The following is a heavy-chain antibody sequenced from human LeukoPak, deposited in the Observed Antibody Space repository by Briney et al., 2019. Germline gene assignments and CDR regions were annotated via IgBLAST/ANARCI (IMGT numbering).Heavy chain of an antibody. Sequence: SETLSLTCAVYGGSFSGYYWSWIRQPPGKGLEWIGEINHSGSTNYNPSLKSRVTISVDTSKNQFSLKLSSVTAADTAVYYCARGGWGQGIAASSIDYWGQGTLVTVSS. D-gene: IGHD6-13*01. CDR1: GGSFSGYY. V-gene: IGHV4-34*01. CDR2: INHSGST. CDR3: ARGGWGQGIAASSIDY. J-gene: IGHJ4*02.